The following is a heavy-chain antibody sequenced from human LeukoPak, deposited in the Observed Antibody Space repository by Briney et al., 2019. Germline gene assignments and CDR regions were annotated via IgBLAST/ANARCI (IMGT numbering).Heavy chain of an antibody. J-gene: IGHJ6*03. CDR2: ISPSGDIT. CDR1: GFTFSSHG. Sequence: GGSLRLSCAASGFTFSSHGINWVRQAPGKGLEWVSGISPSGDITYYTDSVQGRFTISRDNSKNMMYVQMNSLRAEDTAVYYCASSKWSAGGSYYYYMDVWGKGTTVTVSS. D-gene: IGHD6-13*01. V-gene: IGHV3-23*01. CDR3: ASSKWSAGGSYYYYMDV.